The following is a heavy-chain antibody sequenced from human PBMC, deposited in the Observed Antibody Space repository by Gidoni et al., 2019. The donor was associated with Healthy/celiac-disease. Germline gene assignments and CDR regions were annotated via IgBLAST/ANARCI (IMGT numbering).Heavy chain of an antibody. V-gene: IGHV3-30-3*01. CDR1: GFTSSSYA. D-gene: IGHD5-12*01. J-gene: IGHJ6*02. CDR3: ARDWVRWLQLVDYYGMDV. CDR2: ISYDGSNK. Sequence: QVQLVESGGGVVQPGRSLRLSCAASGFTSSSYAMHWVRPAPGKGLEWVAVISYDGSNKYYADSVKGRFTISRDNSKNTLYLQMNSLRAEDTAVYYCARDWVRWLQLVDYYGMDVWGQGTTVTVSS.